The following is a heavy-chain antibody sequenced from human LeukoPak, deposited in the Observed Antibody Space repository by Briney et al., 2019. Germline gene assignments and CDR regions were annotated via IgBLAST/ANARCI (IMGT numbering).Heavy chain of an antibody. Sequence: SETLSLTCTVSGGSISSYYWSWIRQPAGKGLEWIGRTYTSGSTNYNPSLKSRVTMSVDTSKNQFSLKLSSVTAAGTAVYYCARDPPPPSHYDSSGYRGWGQGTLVTVSS. V-gene: IGHV4-4*07. CDR2: TYTSGST. CDR1: GGSISSYY. CDR3: ARDPPPPSHYDSSGYRG. J-gene: IGHJ4*02. D-gene: IGHD3-22*01.